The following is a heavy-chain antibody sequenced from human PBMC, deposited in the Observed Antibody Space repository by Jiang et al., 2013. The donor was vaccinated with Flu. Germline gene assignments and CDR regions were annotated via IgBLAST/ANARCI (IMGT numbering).Heavy chain of an antibody. CDR1: GGSISSGGYY. CDR2: IYYSGST. J-gene: IGHJ3*02. CDR3: ARDNEVVLGAFDI. D-gene: IGHD1-1*01. V-gene: IGHV4-31*03. Sequence: GPGLVKPSQTLSLTCTVSGGSISSGGYYWSWIRQHPGKGLEWIGYIYYSGSTYYNPSLKSRVTISVDTSKNQFSLKLSSVTAADTAVYYCARDNEVVLGAFDIWGQGTMVTVSS.